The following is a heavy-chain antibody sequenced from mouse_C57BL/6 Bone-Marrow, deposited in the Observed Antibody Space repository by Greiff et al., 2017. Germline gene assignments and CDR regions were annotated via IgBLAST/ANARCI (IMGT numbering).Heavy chain of an antibody. J-gene: IGHJ1*03. D-gene: IGHD2-5*01. CDR1: GYTFTSYW. CDR2: IYPGSGST. Sequence: QVQLQQSGAELVKPGASVKMSCKASGYTFTSYWITWVKQRPGQGLEWIGDIYPGSGSTNYNEKFKSKATLTVDTSSSTAYMQLSILTSEDSAVYYCARPYYSNYWYFDVWGTGTTVTVSS. V-gene: IGHV1-55*01. CDR3: ARPYYSNYWYFDV.